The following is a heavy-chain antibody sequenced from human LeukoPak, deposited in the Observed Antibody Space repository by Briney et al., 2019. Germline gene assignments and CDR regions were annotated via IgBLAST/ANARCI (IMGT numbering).Heavy chain of an antibody. CDR3: AGGHYHDMAV. CDR1: EFIFSYYW. J-gene: IGHJ6*02. Sequence: GGSLRLSCAASEFIFSYYWMHWVRQAPGKGLVWVSRINSDGSGTVYADSVKGRFTISRDNARNTLYLQMNSLRAEDTAVYYCAGGHYHDMAVWGQGTTVTVSS. CDR2: INSDGSGT. V-gene: IGHV3-74*01.